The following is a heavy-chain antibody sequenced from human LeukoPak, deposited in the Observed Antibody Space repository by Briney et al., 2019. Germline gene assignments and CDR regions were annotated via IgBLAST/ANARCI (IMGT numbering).Heavy chain of an antibody. D-gene: IGHD1-1*01. Sequence: GGSLRLSCAASGFTFSSYAMHWVRQAPGKGLEWVAVISYDGSNKYYADSVKGRFTISRDNSKNTLYLQMNSLRAEDTAVYYCARAGRTPSADAFDIWGQGTMVTVSS. J-gene: IGHJ3*02. CDR2: ISYDGSNK. CDR3: ARAGRTPSADAFDI. CDR1: GFTFSSYA. V-gene: IGHV3-30*04.